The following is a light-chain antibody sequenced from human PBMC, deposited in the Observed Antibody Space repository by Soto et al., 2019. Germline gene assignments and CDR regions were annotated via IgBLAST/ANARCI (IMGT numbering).Light chain of an antibody. CDR1: QSISSY. J-gene: IGKJ1*01. CDR2: AAS. CDR3: QQSYSTPRT. V-gene: IGKV1-39*01. Sequence: DIQMTQSPSSLSASVGDRVTITCRASQSISSYLNWYQQKPGKAPKLLIYAASSLQSGVPSRFGGSGSGTDFTLTISSLQPEDFATYYCQQSYSTPRTFGQGTKVEI.